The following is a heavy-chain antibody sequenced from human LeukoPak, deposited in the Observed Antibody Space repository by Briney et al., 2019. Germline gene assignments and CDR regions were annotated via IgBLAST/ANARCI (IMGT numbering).Heavy chain of an antibody. J-gene: IGHJ3*02. V-gene: IGHV3-23*01. CDR3: AKGHYDFWSGYSDAFDI. CDR1: GFTFSSYA. Sequence: PGGSLRLSCAASGFTFSSYAMSWVRQAPGKGLEWVSAISGSGGSTYYADSVKGRFTISRDNSENTLYLQMNSLRAEDTAVYYCAKGHYDFWSGYSDAFDIWGQGTMVTVSS. CDR2: ISGSGGST. D-gene: IGHD3-3*01.